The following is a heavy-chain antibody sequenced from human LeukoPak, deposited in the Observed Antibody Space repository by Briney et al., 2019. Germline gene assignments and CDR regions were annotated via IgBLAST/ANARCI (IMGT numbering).Heavy chain of an antibody. V-gene: IGHV1-2*02. J-gene: IGHJ4*02. CDR3: ATGRGYSYGFDS. D-gene: IGHD5-18*01. CDR1: GYTFSGYY. Sequence: ASVKVSCKASGYTFSGYYMHWVRQAPGQGLEWMAWIYPNSGGTKYAQKFQGRVTVTRDTSISTAYMQLSRLKSDDTAVHYCATGRGYSYGFDSWGQGTLVTVSS. CDR2: IYPNSGGT.